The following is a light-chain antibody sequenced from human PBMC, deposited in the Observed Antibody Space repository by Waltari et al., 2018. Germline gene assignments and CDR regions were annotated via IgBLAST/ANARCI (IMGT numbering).Light chain of an antibody. J-gene: IGLJ3*02. CDR1: SSDVGSYNL. CDR3: CSYAGDTTWV. V-gene: IGLV2-23*01. Sequence: QSALTQPASVSGSPGQSITISCTGTSSDVGSYNLVSWYQQHPGKAPKSMIYEGSKRPSGVSNRFSGSKSGNTASLTISGLQAEDEADYYCCSYAGDTTWVFGGGTKLTVL. CDR2: EGS.